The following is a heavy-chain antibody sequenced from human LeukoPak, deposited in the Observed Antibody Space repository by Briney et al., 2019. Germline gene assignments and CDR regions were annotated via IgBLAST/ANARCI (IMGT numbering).Heavy chain of an antibody. CDR2: ISTSSHYI. D-gene: IGHD2-2*01. J-gene: IGHJ4*02. CDR3: ARDQCSTTTCPIDY. CDR1: GFTFSIYT. Sequence: KSGGSPRLSCAASGFTFSIYTMNWVRQAPGKGLEWVSSISTSSHYIYYADSVKGRLTISRDNAKSSLYLQLDSLRAEDTAVYYCARDQCSTTTCPIDYWGQGTLVTVAS. V-gene: IGHV3-21*01.